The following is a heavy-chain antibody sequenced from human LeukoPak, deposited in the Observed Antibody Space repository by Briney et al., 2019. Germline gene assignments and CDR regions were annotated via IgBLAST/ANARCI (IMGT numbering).Heavy chain of an antibody. CDR3: ARGQLDGIVVVRYFQH. J-gene: IGHJ1*01. V-gene: IGHV4-34*01. CDR2: INHSGST. CDR1: GFIFSTHA. D-gene: IGHD3-22*01. Sequence: GSLRLSCAASGFIFSTHAMSWVRLAPGKGLEWIGEINHSGSTNYNPSLKSRVTISVDTSKNQFSLKLSSVTAADTAVYYCARGQLDGIVVVRYFQHWGQGTLVTVSS.